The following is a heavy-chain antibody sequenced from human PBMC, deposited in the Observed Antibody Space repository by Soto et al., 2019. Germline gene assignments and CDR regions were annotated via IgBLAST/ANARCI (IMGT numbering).Heavy chain of an antibody. CDR3: ARGGRYYGSGTASKD. CDR1: GFTFSSYA. V-gene: IGHV3-30*04. CDR2: ISYDGSKK. Sequence: QVRLVESGGGVVQPGRSLRLSCAASGFTFSSYAMHWVRQAPGKGLEWVAIISYDGSKKYFADSVKGRFTISRDNSKNTLYLQMNSLRDEDTAVYYCARGGRYYGSGTASKDWGQGTQVTVSS. J-gene: IGHJ4*02. D-gene: IGHD3-10*01.